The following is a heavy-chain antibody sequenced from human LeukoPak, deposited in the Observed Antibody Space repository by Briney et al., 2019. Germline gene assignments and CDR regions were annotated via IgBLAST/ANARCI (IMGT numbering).Heavy chain of an antibody. CDR2: INPNSGGT. J-gene: IGHJ2*01. V-gene: IGHV1-2*02. CDR1: GYTFTDYY. D-gene: IGHD6-13*01. CDR3: ARTTAAGGVGYFDL. Sequence: ASVQVSCKASGYTFTDYYMHWVRQAPGQGLEWMGWINPNSGGTNYAQRFRGRVTMTRDTSITTAYMDLSRLKSDDTAVYYCARTTAAGGVGYFDLWGRGTLVTVSS.